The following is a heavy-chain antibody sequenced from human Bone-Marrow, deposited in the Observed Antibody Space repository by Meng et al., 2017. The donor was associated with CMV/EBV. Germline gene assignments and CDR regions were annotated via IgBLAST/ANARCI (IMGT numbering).Heavy chain of an antibody. V-gene: IGHV3-7*01. CDR2: IKQDGSEK. CDR3: ARDLNYYGSGEEQGGMDV. J-gene: IGHJ6*02. D-gene: IGHD3-10*01. Sequence: GGPLRLSCAASGFTFSSYWMSWVRQAPGKGLEWVANIKQDGSEKYYVDSVKGRFTISRDNAKNSLYLQMNSLRAEDTAVYYCARDLNYYGSGEEQGGMDVWGQGTTVTVSS. CDR1: GFTFSSYW.